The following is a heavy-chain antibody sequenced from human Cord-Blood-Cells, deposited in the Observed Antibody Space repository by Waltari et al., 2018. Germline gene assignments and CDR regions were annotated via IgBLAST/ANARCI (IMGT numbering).Heavy chain of an antibody. J-gene: IGHJ3*02. Sequence: QVQLQESGPGLVKPSETLSLTCTVSGGSISSYYWSWIRQPAGKGLEWIGRIYTSGSTNYNPSLKSRGTMSVDTYKNQFSLKVSSVPAADTAVYYCARVGSIAAAGDAFDIWGQGTMVTVSS. D-gene: IGHD6-13*01. V-gene: IGHV4-4*07. CDR1: GGSISSYY. CDR2: IYTSGST. CDR3: ARVGSIAAAGDAFDI.